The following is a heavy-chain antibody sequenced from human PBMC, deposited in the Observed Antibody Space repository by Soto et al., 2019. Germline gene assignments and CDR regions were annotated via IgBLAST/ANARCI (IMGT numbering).Heavy chain of an antibody. CDR1: GFTFSSYA. J-gene: IGHJ4*02. CDR2: ISYDGSNK. Sequence: QVQLVESGGGVVQPGRSLRLSCAASGFTFSSYAMHWVRQAPGKGLEWVAVISYDGSNKYYADSVKGRFTISRDNSKNTLYLQMNSLRAEDTAVYYCARDPFERWHPTGVDYWGQGTLVTVSS. D-gene: IGHD3-9*01. V-gene: IGHV3-30-3*01. CDR3: ARDPFERWHPTGVDY.